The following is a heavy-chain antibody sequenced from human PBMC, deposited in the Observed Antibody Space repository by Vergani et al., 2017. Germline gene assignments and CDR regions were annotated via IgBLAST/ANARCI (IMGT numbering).Heavy chain of an antibody. CDR3: ARHGGGRGCSGYDCPIDY. D-gene: IGHD5-12*01. V-gene: IGHV4-39*01. CDR2: IYYSGST. J-gene: IGHJ4*02. Sequence: QLQLQESGPGLVKPSETLSLTCTVSGGSISSSGYYWGWIRQPPGKGLEWIGSIYYSGSTYYNPSLKSRVTISVDTSKNQFSLKLSSVTAADTAVYYCARHGGGRGCSGYDCPIDYWGQGTLVTVSS. CDR1: GGSISSSGYY.